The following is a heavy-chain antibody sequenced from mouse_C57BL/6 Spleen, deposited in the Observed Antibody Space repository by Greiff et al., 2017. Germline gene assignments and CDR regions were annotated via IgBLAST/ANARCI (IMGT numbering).Heavy chain of an antibody. CDR3: AIKYYGRSYGWYFDV. CDR2: LYPRSGNT. J-gene: IGHJ1*03. CDR1: GYTFTSYG. D-gene: IGHD1-1*01. V-gene: IGHV1-81*01. Sequence: VQLQESGAELARPGASVKLSCKASGYTFTSYGISWVKQRTGQGLEWIGELYPRSGNTYYNEKLKGKDTLTADKSSSTAYMELRCLTSEDSAVYFCAIKYYGRSYGWYFDVWGTGTMVTVSS.